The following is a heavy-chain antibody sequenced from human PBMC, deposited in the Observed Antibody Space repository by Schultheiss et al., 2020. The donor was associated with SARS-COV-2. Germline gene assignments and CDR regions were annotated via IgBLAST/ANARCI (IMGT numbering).Heavy chain of an antibody. Sequence: GGSLRLSCAASGFTFSYYYMSGVRQAPGKGLEWVGRIKSKTDGGTTDYAAPVKGRFTISRDDSKNTLYLQMNSLKTEDTAVYYCTTDQHWNYVYYYYGMDVWGQGTTVTVSS. J-gene: IGHJ6*02. D-gene: IGHD1-7*01. CDR2: IKSKTDGGTT. CDR1: GFTFSYYY. CDR3: TTDQHWNYVYYYYGMDV. V-gene: IGHV3-15*01.